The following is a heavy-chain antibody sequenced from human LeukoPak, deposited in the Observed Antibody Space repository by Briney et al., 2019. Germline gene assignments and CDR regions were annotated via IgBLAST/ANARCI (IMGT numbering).Heavy chain of an antibody. CDR2: IYSNGIT. CDR3: ASSPNFYYYYMNV. J-gene: IGHJ6*03. V-gene: IGHV4-4*07. Sequence: SETLSLTCTVSGGSISSYYWSWIRLPAGKGLEWIGRIYSNGITNYNPSLKSRVTLSVDTSKKELSLKLSSVTAADTAVYYCASSPNFYYYYMNVWGKGTAVTVSS. CDR1: GGSISSYY.